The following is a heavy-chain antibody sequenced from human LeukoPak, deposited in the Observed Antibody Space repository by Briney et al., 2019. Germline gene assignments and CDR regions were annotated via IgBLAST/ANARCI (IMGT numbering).Heavy chain of an antibody. V-gene: IGHV4-59*01. D-gene: IGHD3-16*01. Sequence: PSETLSLTCTVSGGSISSYYWSWIRQPPGKGLEWIGYIYYSGSTNYNPSLKSRVTISVDTSKNQFSLKLSSVTAADTAVYFCARSLGVGETYYFDYWGQGTLVTVSS. CDR1: GGSISSYY. CDR3: ARSLGVGETYYFDY. CDR2: IYYSGST. J-gene: IGHJ4*02.